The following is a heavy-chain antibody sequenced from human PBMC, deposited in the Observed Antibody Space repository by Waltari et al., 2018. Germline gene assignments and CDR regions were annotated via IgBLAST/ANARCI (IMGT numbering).Heavy chain of an antibody. D-gene: IGHD1-26*01. Sequence: EVQLVESGGDLVKPGGSHRISCTASGFTFANAWMTWVRQAPGKGLEWVGRIKHRSDGETTDYAAPVKGRFFISRDDSKNTLFLHMNSLTIEDTAVYYCTTRGSLPLRWELDGGDYWGPGTLVTVSS. V-gene: IGHV3-15*07. CDR3: TTRGSLPLRWELDGGDY. J-gene: IGHJ4*02. CDR1: GFTFANAW. CDR2: IKHRSDGETT.